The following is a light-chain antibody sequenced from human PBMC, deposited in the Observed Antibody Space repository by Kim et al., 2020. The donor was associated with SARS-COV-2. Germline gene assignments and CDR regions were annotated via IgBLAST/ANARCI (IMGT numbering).Light chain of an antibody. CDR1: QSVSSSY. Sequence: EIVLTQSPGTLSLSPGERATLSCRASQSVSSSYLAWYQQKPGQAPRLLIYGTFSRATGIPDRFIGSGSGTDFTLTISRLEPEDFAVYYCQQYGSSPVTFGPGTKVDIK. V-gene: IGKV3-20*01. CDR2: GTF. J-gene: IGKJ3*01. CDR3: QQYGSSPVT.